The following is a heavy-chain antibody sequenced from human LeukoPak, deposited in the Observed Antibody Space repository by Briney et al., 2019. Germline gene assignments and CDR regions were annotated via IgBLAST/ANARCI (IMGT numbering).Heavy chain of an antibody. V-gene: IGHV3-48*01. D-gene: IGHD2-2*01. Sequence: PGGSLRLSCAASGFTFSSYSFNWVRQAPGKGLEWVSYISSSSSTIYYADSVKGRFIISRDNAKNSLYPQVHSLRAEDTAVYYCARVLPTALDAFDIWGQGTMVTVSS. CDR3: ARVLPTALDAFDI. J-gene: IGHJ3*02. CDR2: ISSSSSTI. CDR1: GFTFSSYS.